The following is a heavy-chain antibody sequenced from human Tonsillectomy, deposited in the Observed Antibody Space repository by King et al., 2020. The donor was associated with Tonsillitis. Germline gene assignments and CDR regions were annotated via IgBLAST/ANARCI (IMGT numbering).Heavy chain of an antibody. Sequence: VQLVESGGGVVQPGRSLRLSCAASGFTFSSYAMHWVRQAPGKGLEWVAVISYDGSNKYYADSVKGRFTISRDNSKNTLYLQMNSLRAEDTAVYYCARDSKHVDTAMVLDYWGQGTLVTVSS. D-gene: IGHD5-18*01. CDR2: ISYDGSNK. J-gene: IGHJ4*02. CDR1: GFTFSSYA. CDR3: ARDSKHVDTAMVLDY. V-gene: IGHV3-30-3*01.